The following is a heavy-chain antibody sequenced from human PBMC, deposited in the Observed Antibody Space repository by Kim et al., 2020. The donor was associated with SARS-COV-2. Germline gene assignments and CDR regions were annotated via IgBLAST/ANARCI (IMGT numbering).Heavy chain of an antibody. D-gene: IGHD3-10*01. CDR2: MNPNSGCT. V-gene: IGHV1-8*01. CDR3: STGSIYMVGGQRHFGMDV. J-gene: IGHJ6*02. Sequence: ASVKVSCKASVYSFITYDIYWVRQATGQGLEWMGWMNPNSGCTVYAQKFQGRVTMTRDTSTRTAYLELSSLSSEGTAVYYCSTGSIYMVGGQRHFGMDVWGQGTTVTVSS. CDR1: VYSFITYD.